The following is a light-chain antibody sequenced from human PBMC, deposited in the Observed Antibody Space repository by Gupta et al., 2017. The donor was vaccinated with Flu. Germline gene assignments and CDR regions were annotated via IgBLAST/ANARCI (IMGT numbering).Light chain of an antibody. CDR1: QSVSSY. V-gene: IGKV3-11*01. J-gene: IGKJ4*01. CDR2: DAS. CDR3: QQRSNWLT. Sequence: SPATLSLSPGERATLSCRASQSVSSYLAWYQQKPGQAPRLLIYDASNRATGIPARCSGSGSGTDFTLTISSLEPEDFAVYYCQQRSNWLTFGGGTKVEIK.